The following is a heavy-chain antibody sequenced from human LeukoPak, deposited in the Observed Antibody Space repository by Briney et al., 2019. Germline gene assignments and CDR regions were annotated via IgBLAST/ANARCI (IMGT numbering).Heavy chain of an antibody. Sequence: GGSLRLSCAASGFTFSSYSMNWVRQAPGNGLEWVSSISSSSSYIYYADSVKGRFTISRDNAKNSLYLQMNSLRAEDTAVYYCAREFYDFWSGPGTKDTRMDVWGQGTTVTVSS. CDR3: AREFYDFWSGPGTKDTRMDV. CDR2: ISSSSSYI. V-gene: IGHV3-21*01. D-gene: IGHD3-3*01. J-gene: IGHJ6*02. CDR1: GFTFSSYS.